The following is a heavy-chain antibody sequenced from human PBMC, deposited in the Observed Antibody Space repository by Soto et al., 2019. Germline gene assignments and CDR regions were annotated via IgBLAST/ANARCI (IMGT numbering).Heavy chain of an antibody. CDR2: ISSTAGRTS. CDR1: GFTFNTYP. J-gene: IGHJ6*02. CDR3: AKGVLSFHYGMEV. V-gene: IGHV3-23*01. Sequence: PGGSLRLSCATSGFTFNTYPMTWVRQAPGKGLEWVSSISSTAGRTSSYADSVKGRFAISRDFSDNTVYLQMNNLRVDDTAVYFCAKGVLSFHYGMEVWGQGTMVTVSS. D-gene: IGHD3-10*01.